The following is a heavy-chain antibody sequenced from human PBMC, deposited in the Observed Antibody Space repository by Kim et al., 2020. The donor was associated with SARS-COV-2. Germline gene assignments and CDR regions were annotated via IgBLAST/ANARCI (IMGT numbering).Heavy chain of an antibody. D-gene: IGHD6-13*01. Sequence: GESLKISCKGSGYSFTSYWISWVRQMPGKGLEWMGRIDPSDTYTNYSPSFQGHVTISADKSISTAYLQWSSLKASDTAMYYCARHFTAGSQHLVLGSPRAYWGQGTLVTVSS. J-gene: IGHJ4*02. CDR3: ARHFTAGSQHLVLGSPRAY. CDR1: GYSFTSYW. CDR2: IDPSDTYT. V-gene: IGHV5-10-1*01.